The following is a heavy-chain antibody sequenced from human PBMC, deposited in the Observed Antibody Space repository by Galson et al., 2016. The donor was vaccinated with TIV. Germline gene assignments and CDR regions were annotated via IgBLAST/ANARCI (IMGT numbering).Heavy chain of an antibody. V-gene: IGHV1-18*01. Sequence: SVKVSCKASGYMFASYGITWVRQAPGQGLEWMGWISGHNGNANYAQRLQDRLSMTTDTSTNTAYMELRSLSMTTDTSTNTAYMELRSLRSDDTAVYYWARVLRTDWAYFQYWGQGTLVTVSS. CDR2: ISGHNGNA. D-gene: IGHD3-16*01. CDR1: GYMFASYG. J-gene: IGHJ1*01. CDR3: AYMELRSLRSDDTAVYYWARVLRTDWAYFQY.